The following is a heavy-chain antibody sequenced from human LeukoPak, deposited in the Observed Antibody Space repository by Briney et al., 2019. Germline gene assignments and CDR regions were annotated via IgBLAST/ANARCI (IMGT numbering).Heavy chain of an antibody. CDR2: IYHSGST. CDR3: ARGPNSGYYFRDFGFQH. CDR1: GGSISSYY. J-gene: IGHJ1*01. Sequence: SETLSLTCTVSGGSISSYYWSWIRQPPGKGLEWIGYIYHSGSTNYNPSLKSRVTISVDTSKNQFSLKLSSVTAADTAVYYCARGPNSGYYFRDFGFQHWGQGTLVTVSS. V-gene: IGHV4-59*01. D-gene: IGHD3-22*01.